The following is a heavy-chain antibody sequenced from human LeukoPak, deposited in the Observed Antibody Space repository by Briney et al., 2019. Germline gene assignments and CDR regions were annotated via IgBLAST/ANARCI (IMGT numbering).Heavy chain of an antibody. Sequence: ASVKVSCKASGGTFSSYAISWVRQAPGQGLEWMGRIIPIFGTANYAQKFQGRVTITTDESTSTAYMELSSLRSEDTAVYYCARVSSSSSYYYYYMDVWGKGTTVTVPS. CDR1: GGTFSSYA. J-gene: IGHJ6*03. CDR2: IIPIFGTA. CDR3: ARVSSSSSYYYYYMDV. D-gene: IGHD6-6*01. V-gene: IGHV1-69*05.